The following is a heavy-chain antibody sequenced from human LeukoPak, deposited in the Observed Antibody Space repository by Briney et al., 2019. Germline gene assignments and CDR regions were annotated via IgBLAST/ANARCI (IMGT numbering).Heavy chain of an antibody. D-gene: IGHD2-15*01. J-gene: IGHJ4*02. CDR2: ISGSGNST. CDR1: GFTFSSYA. V-gene: IGHV3-23*01. Sequence: GGSLRFSCAASGFTFSSYAMSWVRQAPGKGLDWVSAISGSGNSTYYADSVKGRFTISRDNSKNTLYLQMNSLRAEDTAVYYCAKDEGGGPYYFDYWGQGTLVTVSS. CDR3: AKDEGGGPYYFDY.